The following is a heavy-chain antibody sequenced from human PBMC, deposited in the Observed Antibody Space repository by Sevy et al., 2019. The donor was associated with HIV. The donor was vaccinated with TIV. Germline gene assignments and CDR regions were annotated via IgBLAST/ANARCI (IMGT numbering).Heavy chain of an antibody. CDR2: ISYDGNNK. CDR3: AKGGAMVISRYYGMDV. Sequence: GGSLRLSCAASGFTFSSYGMHWVRQAPGKGLEWVAVISYDGNNKYYADSVKGRFTISRDNSKNTLYLQMNSLRAEDTAVYYCAKGGAMVISRYYGMDVWGQGTTVTVSS. CDR1: GFTFSSYG. V-gene: IGHV3-30*18. J-gene: IGHJ6*02. D-gene: IGHD5-18*01.